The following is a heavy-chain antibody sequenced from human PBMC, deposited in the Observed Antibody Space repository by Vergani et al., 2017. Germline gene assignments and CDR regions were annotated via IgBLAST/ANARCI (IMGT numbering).Heavy chain of an antibody. CDR2: IYYSGST. Sequence: QVQLPESGPGLVKPSETLSLTCTVSGGSISSYYWSWIRQPPGKGLEWIGYIYYSGSTNYNPSLKSRVTISVDTSKNQFSLKLSSVTAADTAVYYCARHPGYYDSSGYYSVRSRDAFDIWGQGTMVTVSS. V-gene: IGHV4-59*08. CDR3: ARHPGYYDSSGYYSVRSRDAFDI. CDR1: GGSISSYY. D-gene: IGHD3-22*01. J-gene: IGHJ3*02.